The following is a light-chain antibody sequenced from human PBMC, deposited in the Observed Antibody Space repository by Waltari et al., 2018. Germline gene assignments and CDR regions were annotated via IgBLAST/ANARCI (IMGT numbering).Light chain of an antibody. Sequence: QSLLTQPPSVSAAPGQTVTISCSGSDSDIGNNYVSWYQQLSGAAPKLLIYDESNRPSGVPHRFSGSRSDTSASLVITGLQTGDEADYYCATWTGSVDGEVMFGGGTKLNVL. CDR3: ATWTGSVDGEVM. CDR1: DSDIGNNY. V-gene: IGLV1-51*01. CDR2: DES. J-gene: IGLJ3*02.